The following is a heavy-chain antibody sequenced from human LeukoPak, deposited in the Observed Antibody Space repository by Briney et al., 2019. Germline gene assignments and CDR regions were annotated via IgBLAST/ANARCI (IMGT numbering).Heavy chain of an antibody. Sequence: GGSLRLSCAASGFTFSSYAMSWVRQAPGNGLEWVSAISGSGGSTYYADSVKGRFTISRDSSKNTLYLQMNSLRAEDTAVYYCARNLETKVVTPLDYWGQGTLVTVSS. D-gene: IGHD2-21*02. CDR3: ARNLETKVVTPLDY. V-gene: IGHV3-23*01. CDR1: GFTFSSYA. J-gene: IGHJ4*02. CDR2: ISGSGGST.